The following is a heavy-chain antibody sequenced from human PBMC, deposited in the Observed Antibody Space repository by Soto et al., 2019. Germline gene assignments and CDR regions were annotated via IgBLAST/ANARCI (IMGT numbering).Heavy chain of an antibody. CDR3: ARYSSSWYRLYYYYYGMDV. V-gene: IGHV3-30-3*01. D-gene: IGHD6-13*01. Sequence: PGGSLRLSCAAPGFTLSSYAIHWVPPAPGKGVEWVAVISYDGSNKYYADSVKGRFTISRDNSKNTLYLQMNSLRAEDTAVYYCARYSSSWYRLYYYYYGMDVWGQGTTVTVSS. CDR1: GFTLSSYA. CDR2: ISYDGSNK. J-gene: IGHJ6*02.